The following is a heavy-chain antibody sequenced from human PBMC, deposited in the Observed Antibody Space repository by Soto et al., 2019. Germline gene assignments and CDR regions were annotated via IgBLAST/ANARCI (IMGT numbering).Heavy chain of an antibody. D-gene: IGHD6-19*01. J-gene: IGHJ6*02. Sequence: GGSLRLSCAASGFTFSSYAMHWVRQAPGKGLEWVAVISYDGSNKYYADSVKGRFTISRDNSKNTLYLQMNSLRAEDTAVYYCARSPYSSGWYRPDHYYYGMDVWGQGTTVTVSS. V-gene: IGHV3-30-3*01. CDR1: GFTFSSYA. CDR3: ARSPYSSGWYRPDHYYYGMDV. CDR2: ISYDGSNK.